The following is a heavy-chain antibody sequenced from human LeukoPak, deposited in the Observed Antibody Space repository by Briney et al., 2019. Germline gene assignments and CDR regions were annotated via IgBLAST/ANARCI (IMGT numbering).Heavy chain of an antibody. J-gene: IGHJ6*02. V-gene: IGHV4-30-2*05. CDR2: IYYSGST. CDR1: GGSISSGGYS. D-gene: IGHD3/OR15-3a*01. CDR3: ARTDFWYYGMDV. Sequence: SETLSLTCAVSGGSISSGGYSWSWIRQPPGKGLEWIGYIYYSGSTYYNPSLKSRVTISVDTSKNQFSLKLTSVTAADTAVYYCARTDFWYYGMDVWGQGTTVTVSS.